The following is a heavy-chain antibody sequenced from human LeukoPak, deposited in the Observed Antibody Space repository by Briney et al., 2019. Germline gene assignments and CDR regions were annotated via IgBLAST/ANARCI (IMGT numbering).Heavy chain of an antibody. CDR3: AKESYYDSSGYCFDY. CDR2: ISGSGGST. Sequence: GGSLRLSCAASGFTFSSYAMSWVRQAPGKGLEWVSAISGSGGSTYYADSVKGRSTISRDNSKNTLYLQMNSLRAEDTAVYYCAKESYYDSSGYCFDYWGQGTLVTVSS. V-gene: IGHV3-23*01. CDR1: GFTFSSYA. D-gene: IGHD3-22*01. J-gene: IGHJ4*02.